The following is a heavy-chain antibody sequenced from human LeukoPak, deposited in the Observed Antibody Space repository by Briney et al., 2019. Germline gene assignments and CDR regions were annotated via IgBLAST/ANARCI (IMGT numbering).Heavy chain of an antibody. D-gene: IGHD3-10*01. CDR3: ARRLGRKFGERFYYYHYMDV. CDR1: GGSFSGYY. J-gene: IGHJ6*03. CDR2: INHSRST. V-gene: IGHV4-34*01. Sequence: SETLSPTCAVYGGSFSGYYWSWIRQPPGKGLEWIGEINHSRSTKYNPSLKSRVTISVDTSKNQFSLKLSSVTAADTAVYYCARRLGRKFGERFYYYHYMDVWGKGTTVTISS.